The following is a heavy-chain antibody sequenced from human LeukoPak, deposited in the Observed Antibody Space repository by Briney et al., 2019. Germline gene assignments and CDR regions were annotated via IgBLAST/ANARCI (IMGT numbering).Heavy chain of an antibody. Sequence: GGSLRLSCAASGFTFSDYYMSWIRQAPGKGLEWVSYISSSGSTIYYADSVKGRFTISRDNAKNSLYLQMNSLRAEDTAVYYCARVKANRMATITGENWFDPWGQGTLVTVSS. CDR1: GFTFSDYY. V-gene: IGHV3-11*01. CDR2: ISSSGSTI. D-gene: IGHD5-24*01. J-gene: IGHJ5*02. CDR3: ARVKANRMATITGENWFDP.